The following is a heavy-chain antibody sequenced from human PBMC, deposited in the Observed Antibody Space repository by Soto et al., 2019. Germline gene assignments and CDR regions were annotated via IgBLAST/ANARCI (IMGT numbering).Heavy chain of an antibody. CDR1: GFSLSTSGLG. D-gene: IGHD6-19*01. Sequence: QITLKESGPTLVRPTQPLTLTCTFSGFSLSTSGLGVGWIRQPPGKALEWLALIYWNDDKRYSPSLKARLTITKDTSKNQVVLTMTNMDPVDTATYYCAHRPSGWYLFDYWGKGTLVTVSS. J-gene: IGHJ4*02. V-gene: IGHV2-5*01. CDR2: IYWNDDK. CDR3: AHRPSGWYLFDY.